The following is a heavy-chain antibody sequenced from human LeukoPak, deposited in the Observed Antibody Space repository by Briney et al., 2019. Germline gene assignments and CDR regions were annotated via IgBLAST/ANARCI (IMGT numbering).Heavy chain of an antibody. J-gene: IGHJ4*02. D-gene: IGHD7-27*01. CDR3: ARSPLGIAPFDY. V-gene: IGHV3-72*01. CDR1: GFTVSDHH. CDR2: IRNKANRYTT. Sequence: GGSLRVSCAASGFTVSDHHMDWVRQAPGEGLEWVARIRNKANRYTTEYAASVKGRFTISRDDSENSLYLQMDSLKTEDTAVYYCARSPLGIAPFDYWGQGTLVTVSS.